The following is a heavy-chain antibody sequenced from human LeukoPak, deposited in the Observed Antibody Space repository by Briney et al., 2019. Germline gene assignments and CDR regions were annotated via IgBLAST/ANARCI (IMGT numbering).Heavy chain of an antibody. Sequence: VASVKVSCKASGYTFTGYYMHWVRQAPGQGLEWMGWINPNSGGTNYAQKFQGRVTMTRDTSISTAYMELSRLRSDDTAVYYCARVRQVCGYNTHGYWGQGTLVTVST. D-gene: IGHD3-22*01. J-gene: IGHJ4*02. CDR2: INPNSGGT. CDR1: GYTFTGYY. V-gene: IGHV1-2*02. CDR3: ARVRQVCGYNTHGY.